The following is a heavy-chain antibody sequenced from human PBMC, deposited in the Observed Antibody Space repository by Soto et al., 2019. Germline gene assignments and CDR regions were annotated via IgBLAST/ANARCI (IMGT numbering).Heavy chain of an antibody. Sequence: SETLSLTXSVSGDSVTSSDYYWAWIRQPPGKGLEWIGSMFYSGLTYYNPSLKSRVTLSVDTSKNQFSVRLNSVTAADTAVYYCAPLSVSLSGPYGIHVWGQGTTVTVSS. J-gene: IGHJ6*02. D-gene: IGHD2-15*01. CDR1: GDSVTSSDYY. V-gene: IGHV4-39*01. CDR3: APLSVSLSGPYGIHV. CDR2: MFYSGLT.